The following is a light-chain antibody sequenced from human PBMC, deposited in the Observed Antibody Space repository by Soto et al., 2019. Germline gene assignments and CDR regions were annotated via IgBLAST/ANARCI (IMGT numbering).Light chain of an antibody. CDR3: QQFGGSLT. V-gene: IGKV3-20*01. CDR1: QSVRNSD. CDR2: DAS. J-gene: IGKJ4*01. Sequence: EIVLTQSPGTLSLSPGESATLSCRASQSVRNSDLACYQQKPGQAPTFLIYDASRRATGVPERFSASGSGTDFSITISRLEPEDFAVYYCQQFGGSLTFGGGTKVQIK.